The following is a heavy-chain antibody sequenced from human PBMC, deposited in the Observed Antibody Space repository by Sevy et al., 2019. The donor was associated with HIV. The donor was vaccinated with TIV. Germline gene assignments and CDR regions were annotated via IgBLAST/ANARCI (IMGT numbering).Heavy chain of an antibody. J-gene: IGHJ4*02. CDR1: KYTLTEWA. CDR3: ATTKDYYESSGYPFDY. CDR2: FDPEDDEK. Sequence: ASVKVSCKVSKYTLTEWAIHWVRQAPGKGLEWVATFDPEDDEKIYAQKFQGRVTLTEDRSTDTAYMALSSLRSDNTAVYYCATTKDYYESSGYPFDYWGQGTLVTVSS. D-gene: IGHD3-22*01. V-gene: IGHV1-24*01.